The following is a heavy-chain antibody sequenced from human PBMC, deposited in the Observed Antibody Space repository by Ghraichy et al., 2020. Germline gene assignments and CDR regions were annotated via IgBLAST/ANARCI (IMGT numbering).Heavy chain of an antibody. J-gene: IGHJ4*02. Sequence: SQTLSLTCTVSGGSVSSGRYFWSWVRQPPGQGLEWIGYIDYSGTTKYNPSLKSRVTISVDTSKKQFSLKLSSVTAADTAVYYCARGQWFGESPIGYWGQGPLVTVHS. CDR1: GGSVSSGRYF. V-gene: IGHV4-61*01. D-gene: IGHD3-10*01. CDR3: ARGQWFGESPIGY. CDR2: IDYSGTT.